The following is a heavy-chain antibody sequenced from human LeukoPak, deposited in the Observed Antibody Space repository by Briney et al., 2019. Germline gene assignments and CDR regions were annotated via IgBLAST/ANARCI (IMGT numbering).Heavy chain of an antibody. D-gene: IGHD2-15*01. CDR2: ISSSSSYI. CDR1: GFTFSSYS. J-gene: IGHJ4*02. V-gene: IGHV3-21*01. Sequence: GGSLRLSCAASGFTFSSYSMNWVRQAPGKGLEWVSSISSSSSYIYYADSVKGRFTISRDNAKNSLYLQMNSLRAEDTAVYYCARSRSSGGSGYSYWGQGTLVTVSS. CDR3: ARSRSSGGSGYSY.